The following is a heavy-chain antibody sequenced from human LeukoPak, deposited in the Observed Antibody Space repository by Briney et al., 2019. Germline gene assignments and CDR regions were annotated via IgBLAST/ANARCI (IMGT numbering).Heavy chain of an antibody. J-gene: IGHJ4*02. D-gene: IGHD2-2*01. CDR2: INPNSGGT. V-gene: IGHV1-2*02. Sequence: ASVKVSCKASGYTFTGYYMHWVRQAPGQGLEWMGWINPNSGGTNYAQKFQGRVTMTRDTSISAAYMELSRLRSDDTAVYYCARDFCSSTSCYGFFDYWGQGTLVTVSS. CDR1: GYTFTGYY. CDR3: ARDFCSSTSCYGFFDY.